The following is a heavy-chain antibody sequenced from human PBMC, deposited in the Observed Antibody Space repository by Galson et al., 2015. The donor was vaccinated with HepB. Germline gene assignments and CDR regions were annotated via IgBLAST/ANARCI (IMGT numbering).Heavy chain of an antibody. J-gene: IGHJ4*02. CDR3: ARDPIGYSSAWSFDY. V-gene: IGHV1-18*04. Sequence: SVKVSCKASGYTFASYGISWVRQAPGQGLEWMGWISAYNGNTNYAQKLQGRVTMTTDTSTSSAYMELRTLISDDTAVYYCARDPIGYSSAWSFDYWGQGTLVTVSS. CDR1: GYTFASYG. CDR2: ISAYNGNT. D-gene: IGHD6-19*01.